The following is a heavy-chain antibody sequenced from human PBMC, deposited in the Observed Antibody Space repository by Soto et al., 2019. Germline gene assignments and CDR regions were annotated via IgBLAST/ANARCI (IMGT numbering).Heavy chain of an antibody. CDR2: ISGSGGST. CDR1: GFSFSSYA. CDR3: ARHGGYDYLGY. D-gene: IGHD5-12*01. Sequence: GWCLGLSCAASGFSFSSYAVSWFLQAPGKGLEWVSAISGSGGSTYYADSVKGRFTISRDNSKNTLYLQMNSLRAEDTAVYYCARHGGYDYLGYWGQGTLVTVSS. J-gene: IGHJ4*02. V-gene: IGHV3-23*01.